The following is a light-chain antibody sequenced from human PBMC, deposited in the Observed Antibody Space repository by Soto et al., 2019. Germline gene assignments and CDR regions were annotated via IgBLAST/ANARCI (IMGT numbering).Light chain of an antibody. CDR2: EVS. V-gene: IGLV2-23*02. Sequence: QSALTQPASVSGSPGQSITISCTGTSSDVGSYNLVSWYQQHPGKAPKLMIYEVSKRPSGVSNLFSGSKSGNTASLTISGLQAEDEADYYCCSYAGSSTVLFGGGTKLPVL. CDR3: CSYAGSSTVL. CDR1: SSDVGSYNL. J-gene: IGLJ2*01.